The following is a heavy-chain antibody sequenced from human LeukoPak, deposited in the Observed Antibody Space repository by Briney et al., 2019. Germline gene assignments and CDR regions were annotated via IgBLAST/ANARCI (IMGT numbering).Heavy chain of an antibody. Sequence: GRSLRLSCAASGFDSNNYGMHWVRQAPGRGLDWVAVIWYDGTTRYNEDSVKGRFTISRDNSNSTLYLQVNSLRVEDTAVYYCAKDGLDDTAMLRDWGQGTLVTVSS. CDR2: IWYDGTTR. CDR1: GFDSNNYG. D-gene: IGHD5-18*01. J-gene: IGHJ4*02. CDR3: AKDGLDDTAMLRD. V-gene: IGHV3-33*06.